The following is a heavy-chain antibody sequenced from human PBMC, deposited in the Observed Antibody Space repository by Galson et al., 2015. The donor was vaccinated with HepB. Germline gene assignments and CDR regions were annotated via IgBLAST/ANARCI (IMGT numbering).Heavy chain of an antibody. V-gene: IGHV3-15*01. CDR2: IKSKYNGGTT. CDR3: TTVSAHIETQGAPEEYPD. J-gene: IGHJ4*02. Sequence: SLRLSCAGSGFVFSNAWMTWVRQAPGKGLEWVGRIKSKYNGGTTDYAAPVKGRFTISRDDSRTTLYLQMNSLKTEDTALYFCTTVSAHIETQGAPEEYPDWGQGTLVTVSS. CDR1: GFVFSNAW. D-gene: IGHD6-6*01.